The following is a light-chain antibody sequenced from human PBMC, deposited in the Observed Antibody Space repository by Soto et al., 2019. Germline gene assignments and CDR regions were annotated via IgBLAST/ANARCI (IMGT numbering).Light chain of an antibody. CDR1: SSDVGSYNL. Sequence: HSVLTQPASVSGSPGHSITISCTGTSSDVGSYNLVSWYQQHPGKAPKLMIYEVSKRPSGVSNRFSGSKSGNTASLTISGLQAEDEADYYCCSYAGSSTLVFGTGTKVTVL. CDR3: CSYAGSSTLV. V-gene: IGLV2-23*02. CDR2: EVS. J-gene: IGLJ1*01.